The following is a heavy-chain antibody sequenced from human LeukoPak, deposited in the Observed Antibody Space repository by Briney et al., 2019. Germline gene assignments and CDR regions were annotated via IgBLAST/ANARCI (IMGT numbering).Heavy chain of an antibody. CDR1: GFTFSSYD. J-gene: IGHJ4*02. D-gene: IGHD2-15*01. CDR2: IRYDGSEK. CDR3: ARASDIVVVVAASDY. Sequence: GGSLRLSCAASGFTFSSYDIHWVRQAPGKGLEWVAFIRYDGSEKYYADSVKGRFTISRDNSKNTLYLQMNSLRAEDTAVYYCARASDIVVVVAASDYWGQGTLVTVSS. V-gene: IGHV3-30*02.